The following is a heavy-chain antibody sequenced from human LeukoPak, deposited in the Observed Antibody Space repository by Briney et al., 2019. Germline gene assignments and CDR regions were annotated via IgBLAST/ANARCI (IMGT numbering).Heavy chain of an antibody. CDR1: GFTFSNYA. Sequence: GGSLRLSCAVSGFTFSNYAMSWVRQSPGKGLEWVSALSASGASTYYAESVKGRFTISRDNPKNSLYLQMNSLRAEDTAVYYCARGLESYYDSSGYHPRYFDYWGQGTLVTVSS. J-gene: IGHJ4*02. V-gene: IGHV3-23*01. D-gene: IGHD3-22*01. CDR3: ARGLESYYDSSGYHPRYFDY. CDR2: LSASGAST.